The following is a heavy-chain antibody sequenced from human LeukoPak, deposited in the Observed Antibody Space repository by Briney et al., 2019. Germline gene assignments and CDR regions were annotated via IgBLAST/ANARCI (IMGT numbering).Heavy chain of an antibody. Sequence: SVKVSCKASGGTFSSYAISWVRQAPGQGLKWMGGIIPIFGTANYAQKFQGRVTITADESTSTAYMELSSLRSEDTAVYYCATPRRHFRAFDIWGQGTMVTVSS. CDR1: GGTFSSYA. CDR3: ATPRRHFRAFDI. V-gene: IGHV1-69*01. J-gene: IGHJ3*02. D-gene: IGHD3-3*02. CDR2: IIPIFGTA.